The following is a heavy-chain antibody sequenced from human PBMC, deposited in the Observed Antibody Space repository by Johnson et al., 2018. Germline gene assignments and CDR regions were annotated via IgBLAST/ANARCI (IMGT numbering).Heavy chain of an antibody. Sequence: VQLVQSGGGLVKPGGSLRLSCAASGFTFSSYSMNWVRQAPGKGLEWVSVIYSGGSTYYADSVKGRFTISRDNSKNTLYLQMNSLRAEDTAVYYCARGARIQLYYYYGMDVWGQGTTVTVSS. V-gene: IGHV3-66*01. D-gene: IGHD5-18*01. J-gene: IGHJ6*02. CDR1: GFTFSSYS. CDR2: IYSGGST. CDR3: ARGARIQLYYYYGMDV.